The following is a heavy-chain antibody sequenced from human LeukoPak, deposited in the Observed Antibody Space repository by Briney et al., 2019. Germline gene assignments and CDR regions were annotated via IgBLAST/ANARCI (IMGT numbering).Heavy chain of an antibody. CDR1: GFTVSSNY. CDR3: AKDLPPDAFDI. Sequence: GGSLRLSCAASGFTVSSNYMSWVRQAPGKGLEWVSVIYSGGSTYYADSVKGRFTISRDNSKNTLYLQMNSLRAEDTAVCYCAKDLPPDAFDIWGQGTMVTVSS. J-gene: IGHJ3*02. CDR2: IYSGGST. V-gene: IGHV3-66*01.